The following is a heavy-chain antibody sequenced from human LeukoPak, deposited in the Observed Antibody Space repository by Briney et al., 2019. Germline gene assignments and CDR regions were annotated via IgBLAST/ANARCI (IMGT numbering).Heavy chain of an antibody. CDR1: GYTFTSYA. J-gene: IGHJ3*01. CDR3: ASLTHGPPSPFVWGLEHEGAVNNSRRSCYDAFER. Sequence: ASVKVSCKASGYTFTSYAMNWVRQAPGQGLEWIGWINTNTGNPTYAQGFTGRFVFSLDTSVSTAYLQITSLKAEDTAVYYCASLTHGPPSPFVWGLEHEGAVNNSRRSCYDAFERWAQGTMVTVAS. V-gene: IGHV7-4-1*02. D-gene: IGHD3-16*01. CDR2: INTNTGNP.